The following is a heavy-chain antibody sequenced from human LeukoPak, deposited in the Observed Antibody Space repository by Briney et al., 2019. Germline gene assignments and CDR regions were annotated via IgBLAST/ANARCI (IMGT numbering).Heavy chain of an antibody. CDR1: GYRFTSEA. CDR3: AKDNYHESGGYYYYFDY. CDR2: ISGGTENT. V-gene: IGHV1-3*01. J-gene: IGHJ4*02. D-gene: IGHD3-22*01. Sequence: ASVKVSCRASGYRFTSEAIHWVRQAPGQSLEWMGWISGGTENTKYPEKFQDRVTITRDTSASTVYMELSGLKFEDTAVYYCAKDNYHESGGYYYYFDYWGQGTLVTVSS.